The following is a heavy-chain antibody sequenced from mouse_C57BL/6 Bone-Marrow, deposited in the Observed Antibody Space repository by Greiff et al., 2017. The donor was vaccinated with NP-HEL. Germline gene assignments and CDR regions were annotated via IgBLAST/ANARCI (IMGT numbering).Heavy chain of an antibody. CDR2: IYPRSGNT. CDR3: ARRGLRNWYFDV. Sequence: QVQLQQSGAELARPGASVKLSCKASGYTFTSYGISWVKQRTGQGLEWIGEIYPRSGNTYYNEKFKGKATLTADKSSSTAYMELRSLTSEDSAVYFCARRGLRNWYFDVWGTGTTVTVSS. V-gene: IGHV1-81*01. J-gene: IGHJ1*03. CDR1: GYTFTSYG. D-gene: IGHD2-4*01.